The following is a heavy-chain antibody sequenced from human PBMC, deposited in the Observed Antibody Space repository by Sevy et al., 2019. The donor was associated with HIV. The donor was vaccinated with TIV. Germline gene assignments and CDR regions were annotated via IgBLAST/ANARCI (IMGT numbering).Heavy chain of an antibody. CDR2: IRSKANSYET. Sequence: GGSLRLSCPASGFTFSGSAMHWVRQASGKGLEWVGRIRSKANSYETAYAASVKGRFTISRDDSKNTAYLQMNSLKTEDTAVYYCTGQLHCSGGSCFLGWGQGTLVTVSS. CDR3: TGQLHCSGGSCFLG. J-gene: IGHJ4*02. V-gene: IGHV3-73*01. D-gene: IGHD2-15*01. CDR1: GFTFSGSA.